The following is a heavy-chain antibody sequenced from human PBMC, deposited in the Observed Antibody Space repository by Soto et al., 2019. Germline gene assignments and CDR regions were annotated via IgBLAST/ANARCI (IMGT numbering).Heavy chain of an antibody. CDR1: GFTFSDYA. D-gene: IGHD6-19*01. Sequence: VQLVESGGGVVQPGRSLRLSCAASGFTFSDYAMHWVRQAPGKGLEWVAVVSHDGRNTHYADSVKGRFTISGDSSQNTVSLEMTSLSAEDTAVYYCAKRGRQWLVTSDFNYWGQGALVTVSS. CDR2: VSHDGRNT. J-gene: IGHJ4*02. CDR3: AKRGRQWLVTSDFNY. V-gene: IGHV3-30*18.